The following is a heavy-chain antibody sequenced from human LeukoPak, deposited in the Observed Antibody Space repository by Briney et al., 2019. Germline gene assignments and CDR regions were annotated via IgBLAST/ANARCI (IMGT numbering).Heavy chain of an antibody. D-gene: IGHD2-21*02. CDR3: ARTEGDAEIDY. V-gene: IGHV4-39*01. J-gene: IGHJ4*02. Sequence: SETLSLTCSVSGGSIGSSSYYWGWIRQPPGKGLEWIGSIYYSGSTYYNPSLKSRVTISVDTSKNQFSLKLSSVTAADTAVYYCARTEGDAEIDYWGQGTLVTVSS. CDR2: IYYSGST. CDR1: GGSIGSSSYY.